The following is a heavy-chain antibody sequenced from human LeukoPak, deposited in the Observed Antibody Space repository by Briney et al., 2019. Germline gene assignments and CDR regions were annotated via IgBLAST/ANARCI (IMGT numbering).Heavy chain of an antibody. D-gene: IGHD4-17*01. V-gene: IGHV4-4*02. CDR3: ATYSSGEYSAYYFDY. J-gene: IGHJ4*02. Sequence: SETLSLTCAVSGGSITSSHHWWSWARQPPGKGLEWIGEIYHSGTTNYNPSLKSRVTMSLDKSNNQFSLRLSSVTAADTAVYFCATYSSGEYSAYYFDYWGQGNLVTVSS. CDR1: GGSITSSHHW. CDR2: IYHSGTT.